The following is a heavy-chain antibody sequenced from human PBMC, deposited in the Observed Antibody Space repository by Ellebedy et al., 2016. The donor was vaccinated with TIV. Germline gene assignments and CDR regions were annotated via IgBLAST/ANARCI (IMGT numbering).Heavy chain of an antibody. CDR3: VRASTFGGVIAVEY. Sequence: SETLSLTCTVSGDSISSGDYYWSWIRQPPGKGLEWIGYIYYSGSTYYNPSLKSRVTISGDTSQNQFSLKLSSVTAADTAVYFCVRASTFGGVIAVEYWGQGTLVTVSS. D-gene: IGHD3-16*02. V-gene: IGHV4-30-4*01. J-gene: IGHJ4*02. CDR1: GDSISSGDYY. CDR2: IYYSGST.